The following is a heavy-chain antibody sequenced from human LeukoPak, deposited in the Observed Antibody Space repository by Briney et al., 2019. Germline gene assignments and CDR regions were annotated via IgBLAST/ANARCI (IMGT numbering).Heavy chain of an antibody. Sequence: SETLSLACTVSGGSISSHHWSWVRQPPGKGLEWIGYILTSGTTNYNPSLKSRLTISGDTSENQFTLRLSSVTAADTAVYFCARLRVSGSYLYYFDYWGQGTLVTVSS. D-gene: IGHD1-26*01. CDR1: GGSISSHH. CDR2: ILTSGTT. CDR3: ARLRVSGSYLYYFDY. V-gene: IGHV4-4*09. J-gene: IGHJ4*02.